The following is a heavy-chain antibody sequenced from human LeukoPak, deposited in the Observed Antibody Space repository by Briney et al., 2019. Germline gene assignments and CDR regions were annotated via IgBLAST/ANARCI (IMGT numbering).Heavy chain of an antibody. V-gene: IGHV3-7*01. J-gene: IGHJ4*02. Sequence: PGGSLRLSCVASGFTFRSYWMSWVRQAPGKGLEWVANINQDGSAKYYVDSVKDRFTISRDNAKNSLYLQMNSLRAEDTGVYYCAREGVPGATAHHYDYWGQGSLVTVSS. CDR2: INQDGSAK. CDR3: AREGVPGATAHHYDY. D-gene: IGHD1-26*01. CDR1: GFTFRSYW.